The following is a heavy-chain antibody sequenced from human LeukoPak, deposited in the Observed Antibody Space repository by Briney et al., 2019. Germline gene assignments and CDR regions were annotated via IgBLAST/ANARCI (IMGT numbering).Heavy chain of an antibody. V-gene: IGHV3-21*04. CDR3: AKMYYYDSSGYYPLYFDY. CDR2: ISSSSSYI. J-gene: IGHJ4*02. Sequence: GGSLRLSCVASGFTFSSYSMNWVRQAPGKGLEWVSSISSSSSYIYYADSVKGRFTISRDNAKNSLYLQMNSLRAEDTAIYYCAKMYYYDSSGYYPLYFDYWGQGTLVTVSS. CDR1: GFTFSSYS. D-gene: IGHD3-22*01.